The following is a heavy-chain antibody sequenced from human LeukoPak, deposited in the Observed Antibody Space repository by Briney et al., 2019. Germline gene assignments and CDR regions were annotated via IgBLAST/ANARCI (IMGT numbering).Heavy chain of an antibody. CDR3: ARDEDVGTYLDY. D-gene: IGHD7-27*01. CDR1: GFTCSSYW. Sequence: GGSMRLSCAASGFTCSSYWMHWVRQAPGKGLVWVSLIYSDGSSTSYAESVKGRFTISRDNAKNTLYLQMNSLRAEDTAVYYCARDEDVGTYLDYWGQGTLVTVSS. J-gene: IGHJ4*02. CDR2: IYSDGSST. V-gene: IGHV3-74*01.